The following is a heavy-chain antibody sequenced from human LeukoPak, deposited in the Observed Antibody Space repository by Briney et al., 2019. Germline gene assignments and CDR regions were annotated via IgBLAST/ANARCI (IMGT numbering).Heavy chain of an antibody. Sequence: KPSETLSLTCTVSGGSISSYYWSWIRQPPGKGLEWIGYIYYSGSTNYNPSLKSRVTISVDTSKNQFSLKLSSVTAADTAVYYCARSRHSNYYGSGNHDAFDIWGQGTMVTVSS. V-gene: IGHV4-59*08. D-gene: IGHD3-10*01. CDR2: IYYSGST. CDR1: GGSISSYY. J-gene: IGHJ3*02. CDR3: ARSRHSNYYGSGNHDAFDI.